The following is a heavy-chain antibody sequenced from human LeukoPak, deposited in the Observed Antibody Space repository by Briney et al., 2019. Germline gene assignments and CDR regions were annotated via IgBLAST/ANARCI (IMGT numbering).Heavy chain of an antibody. D-gene: IGHD4-17*01. J-gene: IGHJ4*02. Sequence: PSETLSLTCTVSGASISSSTYYWGWIRQPPGKGLEWIGSNTYYNPSLKSRVTISLDTSKNQFSLKLSSVTAADTAVYYCASSGGDYGDYRKFDYWGQGTLDTVSS. CDR3: ASSGGDYGDYRKFDY. V-gene: IGHV4-39*07. CDR2: NT. CDR1: GASISSSTYY.